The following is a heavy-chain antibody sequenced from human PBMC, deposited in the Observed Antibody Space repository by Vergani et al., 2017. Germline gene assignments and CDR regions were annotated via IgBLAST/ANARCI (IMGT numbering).Heavy chain of an antibody. CDR3: ARDILNMVVVPADNILGLDY. D-gene: IGHD2-2*01. CDR1: GYTFTGYY. V-gene: IGHV1-2*02. J-gene: IGHJ4*02. Sequence: QVQLVQSGAEVKKPGASVKVSCKASGYTFTGYYMHWVRQAPGHGLEWMGWINPNSGGTNYAQKFQGSVTMTRDTSIRTAYMELSRLRSDDTAVYYCARDILNMVVVPADNILGLDYWGQGTLVTVSS. CDR2: INPNSGGT.